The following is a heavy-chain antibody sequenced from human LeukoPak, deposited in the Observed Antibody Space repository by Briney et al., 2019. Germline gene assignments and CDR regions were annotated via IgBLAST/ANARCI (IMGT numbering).Heavy chain of an antibody. J-gene: IGHJ4*02. CDR3: ARDAGSRGCIAY. CDR1: GYTFTSHG. D-gene: IGHD6-19*01. CDR2: INPNSGGT. Sequence: ASVKVSCKASGYTFTSHGISWVRQAPGQGLEWMGWINPNSGGTNYAQKFQGRVTMTRDTSISTAYMELSRLSSDDTAVYYCARDAGSRGCIAYWGQGNLITVSS. V-gene: IGHV1-2*02.